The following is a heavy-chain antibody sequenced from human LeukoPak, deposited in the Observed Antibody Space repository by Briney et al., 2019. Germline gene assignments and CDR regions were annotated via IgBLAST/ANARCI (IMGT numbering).Heavy chain of an antibody. J-gene: IGHJ4*02. Sequence: GGSLRLSCAASGFTFSSYAMSWVRQAPGKGLEWVANIKQDGSEKYYVDSVKGRFTISRDNAKNSLYLQMNSLRAEDTAVYYCARYRPGGIAAAGFDYWGQGTLVTVSS. CDR1: GFTFSSYA. D-gene: IGHD6-13*01. V-gene: IGHV3-7*01. CDR2: IKQDGSEK. CDR3: ARYRPGGIAAAGFDY.